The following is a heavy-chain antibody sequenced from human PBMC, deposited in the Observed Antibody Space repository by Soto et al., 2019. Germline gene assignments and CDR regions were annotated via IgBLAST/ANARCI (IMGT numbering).Heavy chain of an antibody. Sequence: GGSLRHSCASSGFTVSANYMSWVRQAPGKGLELVSIIYSSSSTYYADSVKGRFTISRDNAKNSLYLQMNSLRAEDTAVYYCARDLGSSWYPEYFQHWGQGTLVTVSS. V-gene: IGHV3-66*01. CDR1: GFTVSANY. CDR3: ARDLGSSWYPEYFQH. J-gene: IGHJ1*01. CDR2: IYSSSST. D-gene: IGHD6-13*01.